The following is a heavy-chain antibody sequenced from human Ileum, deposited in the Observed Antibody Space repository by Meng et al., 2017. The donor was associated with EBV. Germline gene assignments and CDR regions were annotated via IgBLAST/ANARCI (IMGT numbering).Heavy chain of an antibody. D-gene: IGHD4-23*01. CDR1: GGSFNDYY. Sequence: LTQWGTGLLKPSETLSLTCAVYGGSFNDYYWPWLRQPPGKGLEWIGEIDQSGYTKFNPSLSSRATISRDTSNNQFSLRLNSVTAADTALYYCARYGRCNGNSFYCFDPWGQGTLVTVSS. CDR3: ARYGRCNGNSFYCFDP. J-gene: IGHJ5*02. V-gene: IGHV4-34*01. CDR2: IDQSGYT.